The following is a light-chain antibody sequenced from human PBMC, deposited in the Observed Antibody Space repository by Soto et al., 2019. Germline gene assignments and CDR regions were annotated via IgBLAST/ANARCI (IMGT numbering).Light chain of an antibody. CDR1: ERLSSVY. Sequence: EIVLTQSPGTLSLSPGERATLSCRASERLSSVYLAWYQQRPGQPPRLLIYGASNRATGIPDRFSGSGSGTDFTLIISSLEPEDFAVYYCQQRSNWPLSFGGGTKVEI. CDR3: QQRSNWPLS. J-gene: IGKJ4*01. CDR2: GAS. V-gene: IGKV3-11*01.